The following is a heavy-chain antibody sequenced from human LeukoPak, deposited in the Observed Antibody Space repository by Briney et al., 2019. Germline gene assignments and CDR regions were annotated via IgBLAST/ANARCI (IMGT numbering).Heavy chain of an antibody. CDR3: ARDTLGEGEDANYAVYYFDY. D-gene: IGHD4/OR15-4a*01. Sequence: PGGSLRLSCAASGFIFSKYAMSWVRQAPGKGLEWVSSISGSGGSTYYADSVKGRFTISRDNAKNSLDLQLNNLRAEDTAVYYCARDTLGEGEDANYAVYYFDYWGQGTPVTVSS. CDR2: ISGSGGST. CDR1: GFIFSKYA. V-gene: IGHV3-23*01. J-gene: IGHJ4*02.